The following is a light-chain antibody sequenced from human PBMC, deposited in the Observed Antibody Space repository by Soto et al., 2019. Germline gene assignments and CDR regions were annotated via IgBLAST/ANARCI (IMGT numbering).Light chain of an antibody. CDR1: SSNIGSNT. CDR3: QSYDTSLRVL. Sequence: QSVLTQPPSASGTPGQRVTISCSGSSSNIGSNTVNWYQQLPGTAPKLLIFGSNYRPSGVPDRFSGSKSGSSASLAITDLQPEDEADYFCQSYDTSLRVLFGGGTQLTVL. CDR2: GSN. J-gene: IGLJ2*01. V-gene: IGLV1-44*01.